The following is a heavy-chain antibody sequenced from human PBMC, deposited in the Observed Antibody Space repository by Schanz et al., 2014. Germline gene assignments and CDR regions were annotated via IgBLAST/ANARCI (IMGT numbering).Heavy chain of an antibody. CDR2: ISYSGST. CDR1: GGSVSSGGDY. CDR3: ARDTTWRLDL. J-gene: IGHJ2*01. V-gene: IGHV4-31*03. Sequence: QVQLQESGPGLVKPSQTLSLTCTVSGGSVSSGGDYWSWIRQHPGKGLEWIGFISYSGSTYYNPSLKSRVPISLDTSKNRFSLTLTSLTAADTAVYYCARDTTWRLDLWGRGTLVTVSS. D-gene: IGHD1-1*01.